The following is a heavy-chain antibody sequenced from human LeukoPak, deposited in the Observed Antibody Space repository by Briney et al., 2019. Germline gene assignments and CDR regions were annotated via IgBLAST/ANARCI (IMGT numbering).Heavy chain of an antibody. CDR2: INHSGST. D-gene: IGHD6-13*01. J-gene: IGHJ5*02. V-gene: IGHV4-34*01. CDR1: GGSISGYY. CDR3: ARGLLIAAAGTLGSGCWLT. Sequence: PSETLSLTCTVSGGSISGYYWSWIRQPPGKGLEWIGEINHSGSTNYNPSLKSRVAISVDTSKNQFSLKLSSVTAADTAVYYCARGLLIAAAGTLGSGCWLTWGQGTLVTVSS.